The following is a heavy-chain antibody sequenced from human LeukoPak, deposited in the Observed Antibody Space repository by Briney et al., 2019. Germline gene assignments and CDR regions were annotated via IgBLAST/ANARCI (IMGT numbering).Heavy chain of an antibody. CDR2: IKSKTDGGTT. D-gene: IGHD3-22*01. CDR1: GFTFSNAW. J-gene: IGHJ4*02. V-gene: IGHV3-15*01. Sequence: GGSLRLSCAASGFTFSNAWMSWVRQAPGKGLEWVGRIKSKTDGGTTDYAAPVKGRFTISRDDSKNTLYLQMNSLRAEDTAVYYCAKDSTHYRVWDNYDTRGLSYWGQGTLVTVSS. CDR3: AKDSTHYRVWDNYDTRGLSY.